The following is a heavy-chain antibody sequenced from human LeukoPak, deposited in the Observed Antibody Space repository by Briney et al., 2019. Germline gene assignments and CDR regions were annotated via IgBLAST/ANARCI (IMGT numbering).Heavy chain of an antibody. CDR2: IYHSGST. J-gene: IGHJ4*02. Sequence: SETLSLTCAVSGGSISSGGYSWSWIRQPPGKGLEWIGYIYHSGSTYYNPSLKSRVTISVDRSKNQFSLKLSSVTAADTAVYYCARGYYYESGGRGAYYFDYWGQGVLVTVSP. V-gene: IGHV4-30-2*01. CDR3: ARGYYYESGGRGAYYFDY. CDR1: GGSISSGGYS. D-gene: IGHD3-22*01.